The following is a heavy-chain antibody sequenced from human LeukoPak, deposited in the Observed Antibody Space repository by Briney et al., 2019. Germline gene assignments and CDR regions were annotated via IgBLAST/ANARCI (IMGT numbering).Heavy chain of an antibody. J-gene: IGHJ5*02. D-gene: IGHD3-3*01. CDR2: INHSGST. CDR3: ARGRFLEWFRNWFDP. CDR1: GGSFSGYY. V-gene: IGHV4-34*01. Sequence: SETLSLTCAVYGGSFSGYYWSWIRQPPGKGLEWIGEINHSGSTNYNPSLKSRVTISVDTSKNQFSLKLSSVTAADTAVYYCARGRFLEWFRNWFDPWGQGTLVSVSS.